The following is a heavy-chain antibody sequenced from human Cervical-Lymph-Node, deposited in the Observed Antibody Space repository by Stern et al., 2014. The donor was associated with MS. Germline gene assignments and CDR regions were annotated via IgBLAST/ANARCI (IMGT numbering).Heavy chain of an antibody. CDR2: IHDSGGT. V-gene: IGHV4-61*02. D-gene: IGHD1-26*01. CDR1: GGSISSSGYY. Sequence: QVQLVESGPGLVKPSQTLSLTCTVSGGSISSSGYYWSWIRQPADKGLVWIGRIHDSGGTYYNPSLNSRVIISMDTAQTQLSLKLPSVTAADTAVYYCATTRWDLFTWNWFDPWGQGTLVTVSS. J-gene: IGHJ5*02. CDR3: ATTRWDLFTWNWFDP.